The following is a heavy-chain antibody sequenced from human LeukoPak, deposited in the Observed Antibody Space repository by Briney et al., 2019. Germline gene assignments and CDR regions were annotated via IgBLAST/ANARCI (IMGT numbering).Heavy chain of an antibody. Sequence: GASVKVSFKASGYTFTGYYMHWVRQAPGKGLEWMGGFDPEDGETIYAQKFQGRVTMTEDTSTDTAYMELSSLRSEDTAVYYCATVPRGTVDPPAVRRYWYFDLWGRGTLVTVSS. D-gene: IGHD2-2*01. J-gene: IGHJ2*01. V-gene: IGHV1-24*01. CDR2: FDPEDGET. CDR3: ATVPRGTVDPPAVRRYWYFDL. CDR1: GYTFTGYY.